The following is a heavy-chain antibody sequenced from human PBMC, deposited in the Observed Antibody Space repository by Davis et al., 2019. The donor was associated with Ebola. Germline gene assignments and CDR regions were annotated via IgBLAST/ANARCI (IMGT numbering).Heavy chain of an antibody. J-gene: IGHJ4*02. Sequence: PGGSLRLSCAVYGGSFSGYYWSWIRQPPGKGLEWIGEISHSGSTNYNPSLKSRVTISVHTSKNQFSLKLNSVTAADTAVYYCARHGDYGKYYFDYWGQGTLVTVSS. D-gene: IGHD4-17*01. CDR1: GGSFSGYY. CDR2: ISHSGST. CDR3: ARHGDYGKYYFDY. V-gene: IGHV4-34*01.